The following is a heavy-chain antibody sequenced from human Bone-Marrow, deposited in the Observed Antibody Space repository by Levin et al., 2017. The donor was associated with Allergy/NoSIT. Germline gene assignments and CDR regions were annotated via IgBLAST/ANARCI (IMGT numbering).Heavy chain of an antibody. D-gene: IGHD6-6*01. CDR2: ISWNSDYI. CDR1: GFTFDDYA. J-gene: IGHJ6*02. CDR3: AKEISSAGNYDYYGMDV. Sequence: GGSLRLSCAASGFTFDDYAMHWVRQAPGKGLEWVSGISWNSDYIGYADSVKGRFTISRDNAKNSLYLQMNSLRAEDTALYYCAKEISSAGNYDYYGMDVWGQGTTVTVAS. V-gene: IGHV3-9*01.